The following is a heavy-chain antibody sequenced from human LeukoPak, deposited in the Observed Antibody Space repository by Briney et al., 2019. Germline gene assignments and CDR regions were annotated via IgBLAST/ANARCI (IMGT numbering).Heavy chain of an antibody. CDR1: GGSFSGYY. CDR2: INHSGST. CDR3: ARVGMTVRYHYYYGMDV. J-gene: IGHJ6*02. Sequence: SETLSLTCAVYGGSFSGYYWSWIRQPPGKGLEWIGEINHSGSTNYNPSLKSRVTISVDTSKNQFSLKLSSVTAADTAVYYCARVGMTVRYHYYYGMDVWGQGTTVTVSS. V-gene: IGHV4-34*01. D-gene: IGHD1-20*01.